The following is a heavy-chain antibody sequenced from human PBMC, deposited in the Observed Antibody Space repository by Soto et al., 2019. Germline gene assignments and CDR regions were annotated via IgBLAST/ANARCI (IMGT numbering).Heavy chain of an antibody. V-gene: IGHV4-34*01. Sequence: PSETLSLTCAVYGGSFSGYYWSWIRQPPGKGLEWIGEINHSGSTNYNPSLKSRVTISVDTSKNQFSLKLSSVTAADTAVYYCARPSRGYTVDYWGQGTLVTVSS. D-gene: IGHD3-16*02. CDR2: INHSGST. CDR3: ARPSRGYTVDY. CDR1: GGSFSGYY. J-gene: IGHJ4*02.